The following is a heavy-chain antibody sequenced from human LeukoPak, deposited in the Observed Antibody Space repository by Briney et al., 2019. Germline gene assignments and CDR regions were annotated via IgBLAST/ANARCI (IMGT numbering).Heavy chain of an antibody. CDR3: AKRNLGNIDY. CDR2: ISYDGSNK. D-gene: IGHD3-16*01. CDR1: GFTFSNYG. Sequence: GTSLRLSCAASGFTFSNYGMHWVRQAPGKGLEWLAVISYDGSNKYYADSVKGRFTISRDNSKNTLYLQMNSPRAEDTAVYYCAKRNLGNIDYWGQGTLVTVSS. J-gene: IGHJ4*02. V-gene: IGHV3-30*18.